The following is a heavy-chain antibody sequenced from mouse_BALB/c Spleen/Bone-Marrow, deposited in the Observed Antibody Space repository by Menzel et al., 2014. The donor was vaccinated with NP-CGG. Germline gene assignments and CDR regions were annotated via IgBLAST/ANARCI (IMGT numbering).Heavy chain of an antibody. V-gene: IGHV14-3*02. D-gene: IGHD4-1*01. CDR3: ARWEYYAMDY. Sequence: DVQLVESGAELVKPGASVKLSCTASGFNIKDTYMHWVKQRPEQDLEWIGRIDPANGNTKYDPKFQGKATITADTSSNTAYLQLSSLTSEDTAVYYCARWEYYAMDYWGQGTPVTVSS. CDR2: IDPANGNT. CDR1: GFNIKDTY. J-gene: IGHJ4*01.